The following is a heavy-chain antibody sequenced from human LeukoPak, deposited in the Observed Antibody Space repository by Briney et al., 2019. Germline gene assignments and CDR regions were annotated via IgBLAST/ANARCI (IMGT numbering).Heavy chain of an antibody. CDR3: ARDREQQLVLDYYYGMDV. CDR2: ISYDGSNK. CDR1: GFTFSSYT. Sequence: GGSLRLSCAASGFTFSSYTMHWVRQAPGKGLEWVAVISYDGSNKYYADSVKGRFTISRDNAKNSLYLQMNSLRAEDTAVYYCARDREQQLVLDYYYGMDVWGKGTTVTVSS. D-gene: IGHD6-13*01. J-gene: IGHJ6*04. V-gene: IGHV3-30*04.